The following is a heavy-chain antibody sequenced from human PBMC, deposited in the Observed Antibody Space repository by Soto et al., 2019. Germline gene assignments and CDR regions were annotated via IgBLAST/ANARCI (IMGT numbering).Heavy chain of an antibody. CDR3: ASFSPAYYYDSSGYSNDAFDI. V-gene: IGHV1-69*13. CDR1: GGTFSSYA. D-gene: IGHD3-22*01. J-gene: IGHJ3*02. CDR2: IIPIFGTA. Sequence: SVKVSCKASGGTFSSYAISWVRQAPGQGLEWMGGIIPIFGTANYAQKFQGRVTITADESTSTAYMELSSLRSEDTAVYYCASFSPAYYYDSSGYSNDAFDIWGQGTMVTVSS.